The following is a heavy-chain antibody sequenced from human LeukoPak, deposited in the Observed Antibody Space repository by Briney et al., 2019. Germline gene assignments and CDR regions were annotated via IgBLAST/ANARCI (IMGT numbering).Heavy chain of an antibody. CDR2: IFQGGGEI. J-gene: IGHJ4*02. V-gene: IGHV3-21*01. CDR1: GFTFNTFA. D-gene: IGHD6-19*01. CDR3: ARPSFSSGSYFDH. Sequence: GGSLRLSCVASGFTFNTFAMIWVRQPPGKGLEWVSSIFQGGGEIHYADSVRGRFTISRDNAKNSLYLQMNSLSGEDTAVYFCARPSFSSGSYFDHWGQGTLVTVSS.